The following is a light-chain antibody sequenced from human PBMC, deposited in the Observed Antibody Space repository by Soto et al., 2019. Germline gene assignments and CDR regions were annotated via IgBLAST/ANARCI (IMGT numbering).Light chain of an antibody. CDR1: QGVVRS. Sequence: EIVMTQSPATLSMSPGERATLSCRASQGVVRSLAWYQQKPGQAPRLLIHGASTRATGIPARFSGSGSGTEFTLTISSLQSEDFAVYYCQQYNEWPPWTFGQGTKVEI. CDR3: QQYNEWPPWT. J-gene: IGKJ1*01. V-gene: IGKV3-15*01. CDR2: GAS.